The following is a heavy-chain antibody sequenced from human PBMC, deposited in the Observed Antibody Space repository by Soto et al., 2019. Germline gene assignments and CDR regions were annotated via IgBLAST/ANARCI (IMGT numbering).Heavy chain of an antibody. CDR2: ISRDGGTK. CDR1: GFTVSTYG. V-gene: IGHV3-30*03. J-gene: IGHJ4*02. Sequence: QVQLVESGGGVVQPGRSLRLSCAVSGFTVSTYGMHWVRQAPGKGLEWVAVISRDGGTKYYAASVKGRFTISRDNSRNTLFLEMNSLRGDEMAVYYCTGEVASVYWGQGTLVTVSS. D-gene: IGHD2-8*02. CDR3: TGEVASVY.